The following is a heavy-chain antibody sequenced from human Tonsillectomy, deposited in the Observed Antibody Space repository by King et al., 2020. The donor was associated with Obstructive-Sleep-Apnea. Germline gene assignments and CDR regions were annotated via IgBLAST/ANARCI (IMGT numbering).Heavy chain of an antibody. CDR1: GFTCSSFW. Sequence: VQLVEAGGGLVQPGGSLRLSCAASGFTCSSFWMNWVRQAPGKGLEGVANRRHDGREQYYVDSVNGRLTISSDNAKNSLFLQMNSLRAEDTAVYYCARVGYDDVWGSYHSDYWGQGTLVTVSS. CDR2: RRHDGREQ. V-gene: IGHV3-7*03. J-gene: IGHJ4*02. CDR3: ARVGYDDVWGSYHSDY. D-gene: IGHD3-16*02.